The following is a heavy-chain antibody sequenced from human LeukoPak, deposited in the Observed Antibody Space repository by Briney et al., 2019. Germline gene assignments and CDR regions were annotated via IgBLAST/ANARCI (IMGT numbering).Heavy chain of an antibody. J-gene: IGHJ4*02. CDR1: RHTFNKCD. Sequence: GMPLRLSCKPSRHTFNKCDTLWLLHTRRKERVGEALTWYDGSHIYYADSVKGRFTISRDNSKNTLYLQLNSLRAEDTAVYYCARPSDGNYAQGGYFDYWGQGALVTVSS. D-gene: IGHD4-17*01. CDR3: ARPSDGNYAQGGYFDY. CDR2: TWYDGSHI. V-gene: IGHV3-33*08.